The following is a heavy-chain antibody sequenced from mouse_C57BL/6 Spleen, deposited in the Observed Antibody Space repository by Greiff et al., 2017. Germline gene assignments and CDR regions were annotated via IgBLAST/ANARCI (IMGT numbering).Heavy chain of an antibody. Sequence: VQLKESGPGLVKPSQSLSLTCSVTGYSITSGYYWNWIRQFPGNKLEWMGYISYDGSNNYNPSLKNRISITRDTSKNQFFLKLNSVTTEDTATYYCARWDGYSDYGGQGTTLTVSS. J-gene: IGHJ2*01. CDR1: GYSITSGYY. CDR3: ARWDGYSDY. CDR2: ISYDGSN. V-gene: IGHV3-6*01. D-gene: IGHD2-3*01.